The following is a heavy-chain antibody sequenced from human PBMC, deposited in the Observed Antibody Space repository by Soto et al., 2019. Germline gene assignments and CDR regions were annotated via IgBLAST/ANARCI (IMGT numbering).Heavy chain of an antibody. Sequence: GGSLRLSCAASGFTFTKAWINWVRQAPGKGLEWVSAISGSGGSTYYADSVKGRFTISRDNSKNTLYLQMNSLRAEDTAVYYCAKGEVGYYYYGMDVWGQGTTVTVSS. D-gene: IGHD2-15*01. V-gene: IGHV3-23*01. CDR3: AKGEVGYYYYGMDV. CDR2: ISGSGGST. J-gene: IGHJ6*02. CDR1: GFTFTKAW.